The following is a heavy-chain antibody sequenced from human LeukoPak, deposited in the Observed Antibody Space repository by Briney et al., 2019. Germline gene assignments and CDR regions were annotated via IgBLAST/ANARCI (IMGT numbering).Heavy chain of an antibody. J-gene: IGHJ5*02. CDR3: ARAHMELHKQPGNWFDP. CDR2: IYYSGST. Sequence: KASETLSLTCTVSGGSISSSSYYWGWIRQPPGKGLEWIGSIYYSGSTYYNPSLKSRVTISVDTSKNQFSLKLSSVTAADTAVYYCARAHMELHKQPGNWFDPWGQGTLVTVSS. CDR1: GGSISSSSYY. V-gene: IGHV4-39*07. D-gene: IGHD4/OR15-4a*01.